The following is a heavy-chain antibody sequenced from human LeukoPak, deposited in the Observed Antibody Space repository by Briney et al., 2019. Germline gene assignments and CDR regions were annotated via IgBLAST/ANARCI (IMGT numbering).Heavy chain of an antibody. CDR3: ARDHTPYYYDSSGLTP. Sequence: SGGSLRLSCAASGFTFSSYGMHWVRQAPGKGLEWVAVIWYDGSNKYYADSVKGRFTTSRDNSKNTLYLQMNSLRAGDTAVYYCARDHTPYYYDSSGLTPWGQGTLVTVSS. J-gene: IGHJ5*02. CDR1: GFTFSSYG. D-gene: IGHD3-22*01. CDR2: IWYDGSNK. V-gene: IGHV3-33*01.